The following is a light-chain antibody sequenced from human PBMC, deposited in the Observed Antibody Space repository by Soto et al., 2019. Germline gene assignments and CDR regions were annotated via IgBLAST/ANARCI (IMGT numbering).Light chain of an antibody. CDR3: SSYTTSSTLVV. CDR2: EVS. Sequence: QSVLTQPASVSGSPGQSITISCTGTEVGSYNLVSWYQQYPGKAPKLMIYEVSNRPSGVSNRFSGSKSGNTASLTISGLQAEDEADFYCSSYTTSSTLVVFGGGTKLTVL. J-gene: IGLJ2*01. CDR1: EVGSYNL. V-gene: IGLV2-14*02.